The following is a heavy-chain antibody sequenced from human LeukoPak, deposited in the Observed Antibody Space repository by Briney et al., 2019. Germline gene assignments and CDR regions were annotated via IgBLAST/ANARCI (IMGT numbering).Heavy chain of an antibody. CDR1: GDSIPSYY. D-gene: IGHD6-13*01. V-gene: IGHV4-59*13. CDR3: ARGIATAGTLDF. Sequence: SETLSLTCTVSGDSIPSYYWTWIRQPPGKGLEWIGYVFYSGDTNYNPSLKSRVTISVDASRNQFSLRLRSVTAADTALYYCARGIATAGTLDFWGQGTLVTVSS. J-gene: IGHJ4*02. CDR2: VFYSGDT.